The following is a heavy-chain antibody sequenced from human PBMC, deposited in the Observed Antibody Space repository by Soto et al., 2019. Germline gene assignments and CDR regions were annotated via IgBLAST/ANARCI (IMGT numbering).Heavy chain of an antibody. CDR1: GDSVSSNSAA. CDR2: TYYRSKWDN. Sequence: SETLSLTCAISGDSVSSNSAAWNWIRQSPSRGLEWLGRTYYRSKWDNNYAESVKSRITIYPDTSKNQFSLQLISVTPEDAAVYYCARGKTEDKGYDAFDIWGQGTMVTVSS. CDR3: ARGKTEDKGYDAFDI. V-gene: IGHV6-1*01. D-gene: IGHD2-15*01. J-gene: IGHJ3*02.